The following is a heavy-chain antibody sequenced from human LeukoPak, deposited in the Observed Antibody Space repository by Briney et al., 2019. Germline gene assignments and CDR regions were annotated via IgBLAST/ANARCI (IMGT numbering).Heavy chain of an antibody. V-gene: IGHV4-39*01. Sequence: SETLSLTCTVSGGSISSSSYYWGWIRQPPGKGLEWIGSIYYSGSTYYNPSLKSRVTISVDTSKNQFSLKLSSVTAADTAVYYCARRGIAVAEIVYWGQGTLVTVSS. CDR1: GGSISSSSYY. J-gene: IGHJ4*02. CDR2: IYYSGST. CDR3: ARRGIAVAEIVY. D-gene: IGHD6-19*01.